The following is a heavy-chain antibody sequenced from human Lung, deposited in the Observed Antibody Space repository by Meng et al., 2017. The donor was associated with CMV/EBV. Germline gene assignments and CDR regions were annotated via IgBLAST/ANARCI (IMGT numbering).Heavy chain of an antibody. V-gene: IGHV1-69*05. CDR3: ARGGPEAGGEMPTRGFDH. J-gene: IGHJ4*02. CDR2: IIPISATP. Sequence: FSSYALGWVRQAPGQGLEWMGGIIPISATPNYPQKFQGRVTITTDESTTTAYMELSSLRSEDTGVYYCARGGPEAGGEMPTRGFDHWGPGTLVTSPQ. D-gene: IGHD3-10*01. CDR1: FSSYA.